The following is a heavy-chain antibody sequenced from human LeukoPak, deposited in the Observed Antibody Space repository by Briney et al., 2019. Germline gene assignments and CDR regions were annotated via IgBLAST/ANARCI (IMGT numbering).Heavy chain of an antibody. J-gene: IGHJ4*02. V-gene: IGHV3-43*01. CDR2: ISWNGGST. Sequence: GGSLRLSCGASGFTFDDRAMQWVRQAPGKGLEWVSLISWNGGSTYYADSVKGRSTISRDNSKYSLHLQMNSLSPEAHAFYYGESDNGTSDGWRNIFEKWRQGTLVTVSS. D-gene: IGHD5-24*01. CDR1: GFTFDDRA. CDR3: ESDNGTSDGWRNIFEK.